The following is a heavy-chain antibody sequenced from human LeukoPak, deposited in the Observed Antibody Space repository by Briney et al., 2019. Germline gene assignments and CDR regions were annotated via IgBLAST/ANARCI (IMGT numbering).Heavy chain of an antibody. V-gene: IGHV3-30-3*01. D-gene: IGHD4-23*01. CDR3: AREDYGGNWFDY. Sequence: GRSLRLSCAASGFTFSSYAMHWGRQAPGKGLEWVAVISYDGSNKYYADSVKGRFTISRDNSKNTLYLQMNSLRAEDTAVYYCAREDYGGNWFDYWGQGTLVTVSS. J-gene: IGHJ4*02. CDR1: GFTFSSYA. CDR2: ISYDGSNK.